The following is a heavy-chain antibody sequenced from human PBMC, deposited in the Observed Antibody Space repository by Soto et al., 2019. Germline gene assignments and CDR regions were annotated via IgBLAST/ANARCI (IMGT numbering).Heavy chain of an antibody. CDR1: GGTFSSYT. D-gene: IGHD5-12*01. CDR2: IIPILGIA. V-gene: IGHV1-69*08. CDR3: ARDRGGIYEV. J-gene: IGHJ4*02. Sequence: QVQLVQSGAEVKKPGSSVKVSCKASGGTFSSYTISWVRQAPGQGLEWMGRIIPILGIANYAQKFQGRVTISADKPTSTAYMELSRLLTENTAVYYCARDRGGIYEVRGQVTLVTVSS.